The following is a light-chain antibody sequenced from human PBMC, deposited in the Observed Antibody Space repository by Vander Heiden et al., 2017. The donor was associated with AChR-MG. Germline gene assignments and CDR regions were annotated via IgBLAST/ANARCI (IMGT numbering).Light chain of an antibody. J-gene: IGKJ2*02. CDR3: QQYGSSPST. CDR2: GAS. Sequence: EIVLTQSPGTLSLSPGERATLSCRASQSVSSSYLAWYQQKAGQAPRLLIHGASGRATGIPDRFRGSGSGTDFTLTISRLEPEDFGVYYCQQYGSSPSTFGQGTKLEIK. V-gene: IGKV3-20*01. CDR1: QSVSSSY.